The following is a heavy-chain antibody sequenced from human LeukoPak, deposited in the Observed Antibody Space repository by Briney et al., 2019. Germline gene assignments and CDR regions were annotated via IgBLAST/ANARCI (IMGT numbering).Heavy chain of an antibody. CDR3: AKDSGHWNDVVYAFDI. CDR1: GFTFSSYA. Sequence: GGSLRLSCAASGFTFSSYAMHWVRQAPGKGLEWVAVISYDGSNKYYADSVKGRFTISRDNSKNTLYLQMNSLRAEDTAVYYCAKDSGHWNDVVYAFDIWGQGTMVTVSS. V-gene: IGHV3-30-3*01. D-gene: IGHD1-1*01. J-gene: IGHJ3*02. CDR2: ISYDGSNK.